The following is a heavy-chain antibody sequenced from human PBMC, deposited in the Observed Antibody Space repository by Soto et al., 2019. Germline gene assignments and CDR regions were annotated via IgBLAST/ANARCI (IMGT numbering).Heavy chain of an antibody. CDR2: IYYSGST. D-gene: IGHD3-16*01. CDR1: GGSISSYY. Sequence: SETLSLTCTVSGGSISSYYWSWIRQPPGKGLEWIGYIYYSGSTNYNPSLKSRVTISVDTSKNQFSLKLSSVTAADTAVYYCARGRYGDYEYWGPGPRVTVSS. V-gene: IGHV4-59*01. J-gene: IGHJ4*02. CDR3: ARGRYGDYEY.